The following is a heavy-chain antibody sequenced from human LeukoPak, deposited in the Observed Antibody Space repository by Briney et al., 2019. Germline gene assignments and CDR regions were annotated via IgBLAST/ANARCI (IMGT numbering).Heavy chain of an antibody. CDR2: IVGSSST. V-gene: IGHV3-69-1*01. CDR3: ARIGAGSSRDY. J-gene: IGHJ4*02. D-gene: IGHD6-13*01. CDR1: GGSVINTNW. Sequence: GTLSLTCGLSGGSVINTNWWTWVRQPPGKGLEWVSSIVGSSSTYYADSLKGRFTISRDNAKNSLYLQMNSLRAEDTAVYYCARIGAGSSRDYWGQGTLVTVSS.